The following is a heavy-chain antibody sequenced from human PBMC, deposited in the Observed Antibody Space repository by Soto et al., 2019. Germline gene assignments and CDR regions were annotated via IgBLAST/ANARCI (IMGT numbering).Heavy chain of an antibody. CDR3: ARWPQLEPRFDY. J-gene: IGHJ4*02. D-gene: IGHD1-1*01. CDR1: GGSISSGVYY. Sequence: SETLSLTCTVSGGSISSGVYYWSWIRQHPGKGLEWIGYIYYSGSTYYSPSLKSRVTISVDTSKNQFSLKLSSVTAADTAVYYCARWPQLEPRFDYWGQGTLVTVSS. V-gene: IGHV4-31*03. CDR2: IYYSGST.